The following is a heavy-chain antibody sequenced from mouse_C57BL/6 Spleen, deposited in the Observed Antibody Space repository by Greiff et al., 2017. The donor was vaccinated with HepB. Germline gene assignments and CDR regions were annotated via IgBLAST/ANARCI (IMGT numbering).Heavy chain of an antibody. D-gene: IGHD3-2*02. Sequence: QVQLQQSGPELVKPGASVKISCKASGYAFSSSWMNWVKQRPGKGLEWIGRIYPGDGDTNYNGKFKGKATLTADKSSSTAYMQLSSLTSEDSAVYFCARSGTAQATYAMDYGGQGTSVTVSS. CDR1: GYAFSSSW. J-gene: IGHJ4*01. CDR3: ARSGTAQATYAMDY. CDR2: IYPGDGDT. V-gene: IGHV1-82*01.